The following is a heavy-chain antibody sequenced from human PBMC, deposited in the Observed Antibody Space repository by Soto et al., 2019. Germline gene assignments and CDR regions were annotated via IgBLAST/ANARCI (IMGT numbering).Heavy chain of an antibody. D-gene: IGHD3-16*02. Sequence: TGGSLRLSCAASGFTFSSCAMSWVRQAPGKGLEWVSAISGSGGSTYYADSVKGRFTISRDNSKNTLYLQMNSLRAEDTAVYYCAKASTFGGVIVRSYFDYWGQGTLVTVSS. J-gene: IGHJ4*02. CDR1: GFTFSSCA. V-gene: IGHV3-23*01. CDR3: AKASTFGGVIVRSYFDY. CDR2: ISGSGGST.